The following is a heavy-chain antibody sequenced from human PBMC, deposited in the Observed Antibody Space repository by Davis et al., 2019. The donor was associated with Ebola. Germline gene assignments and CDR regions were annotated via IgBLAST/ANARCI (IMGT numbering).Heavy chain of an antibody. CDR3: ARPGRSTSPGY. Sequence: GESLKISCAASGFSFSSHSMNWVRQAPGKGLEWLSYISGDDGGTTYTDSVKGRFTISRDNANNLLYLQMNSLRDEDTAAYYCARPGRSTSPGYWGQGTLVTVSS. J-gene: IGHJ4*02. CDR1: GFSFSSHS. V-gene: IGHV3-48*02. D-gene: IGHD6-13*01. CDR2: ISGDDGGT.